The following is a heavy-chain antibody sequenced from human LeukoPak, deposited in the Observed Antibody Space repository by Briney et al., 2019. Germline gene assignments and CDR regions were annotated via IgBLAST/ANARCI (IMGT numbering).Heavy chain of an antibody. V-gene: IGHV3-23*01. D-gene: IGHD3-16*01. J-gene: IGHJ6*02. CDR2: ISGSGGST. CDR1: GFTFSSYA. CDR3: AKGHVSYYYYGMDV. Sequence: GGSLRLSCAAFGFTFSSYAMSWVRQAPGKGLEWVSAISGSGGSTYYADSVKGRFTISRDNSKNTLYLQMNSLRAEDTAVYYCAKGHVSYYYYGMDVWGQGTTVTVSS.